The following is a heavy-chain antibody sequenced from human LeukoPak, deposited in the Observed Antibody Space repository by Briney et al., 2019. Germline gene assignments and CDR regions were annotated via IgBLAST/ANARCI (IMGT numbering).Heavy chain of an antibody. CDR2: ISGSGGST. J-gene: IGHJ4*02. CDR1: GFTFSSYA. D-gene: IGHD3-22*01. CDR3: ARSPTYSRPYYYDSSGYGQWY. V-gene: IGHV3-23*01. Sequence: GGSLRLSCAASGFTFSSYAMSWVRQAPGKGLEWVSTISGSGGSTYYADSVKGRFTISRGNSKNTLYLQMNSLRAEDTAVYYCARSPTYSRPYYYDSSGYGQWYWGQGTLVTVSS.